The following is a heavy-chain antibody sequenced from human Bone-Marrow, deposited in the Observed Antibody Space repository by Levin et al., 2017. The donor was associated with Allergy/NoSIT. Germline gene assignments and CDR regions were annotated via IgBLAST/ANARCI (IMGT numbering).Heavy chain of an antibody. CDR2: MNPNSGNT. CDR3: AGGPFYGLAYLDY. V-gene: IGHV1-8*01. Sequence: ASVKVSCKASGYTFTSYDINWVRQATGQGLEWMGRMNPNSGNTGHAQKFQGRVTMTRNTSISTAYMELSSLRSDDTAGYYCAGGPFYGLAYLDYWGQGTLVTVSS. J-gene: IGHJ4*02. D-gene: IGHD2/OR15-2a*01. CDR1: GYTFTSYD.